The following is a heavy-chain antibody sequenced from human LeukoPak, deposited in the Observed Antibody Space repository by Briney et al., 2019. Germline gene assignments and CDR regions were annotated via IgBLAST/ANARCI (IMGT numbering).Heavy chain of an antibody. CDR3: ARLFGYDYYYYYMDV. CDR2: ISSSSSTI. J-gene: IGHJ6*03. CDR1: GFTFSSYS. V-gene: IGHV3-48*01. Sequence: GGSLRLSCAASGFTFSSYSMNWVRQAPGKGLEWVSYISSSSSTIYYADSVKGRFTISRDNAKNSLYLRMNSLRAEDTAVYYCARLFGYDYYYYYMDVWGKGTTVTVSS. D-gene: IGHD5-12*01.